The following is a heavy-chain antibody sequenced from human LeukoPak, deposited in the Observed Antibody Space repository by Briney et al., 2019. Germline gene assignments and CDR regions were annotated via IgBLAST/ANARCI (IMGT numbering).Heavy chain of an antibody. CDR2: INHSGST. CDR3: ARDPLYSGSYPGD. D-gene: IGHD1-26*01. CDR1: GGSFSGYY. J-gene: IGHJ4*02. V-gene: IGHV4-34*01. Sequence: PSETLSLTCAVYGGSFSGYYWSWIRQPPGKGLEWIGEINHSGSTNYNPSLKSRVTISVDTSKNQFSLKLSSVTAADTAVYYCARDPLYSGSYPGDWGQGTLVTVSS.